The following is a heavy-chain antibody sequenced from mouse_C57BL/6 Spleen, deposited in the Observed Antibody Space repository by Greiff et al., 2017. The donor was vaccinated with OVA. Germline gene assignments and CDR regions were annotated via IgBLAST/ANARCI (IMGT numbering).Heavy chain of an antibody. J-gene: IGHJ1*03. Sequence: EVQLVESGGGLVKPGGSLKLSCAASGFTFSSYAMSWVRQTPEKRLEWVATISDGGSYTYYPANVKGRSTISRDNAKNNLYLQMSHLKSEDTAMYYCASDRGYYGSSYWYFDVWGTGTTVTVSS. D-gene: IGHD1-1*01. CDR2: ISDGGSYT. V-gene: IGHV5-4*01. CDR1: GFTFSSYA. CDR3: ASDRGYYGSSYWYFDV.